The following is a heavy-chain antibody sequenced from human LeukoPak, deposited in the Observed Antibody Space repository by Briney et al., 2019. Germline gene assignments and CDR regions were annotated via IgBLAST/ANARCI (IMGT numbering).Heavy chain of an antibody. D-gene: IGHD1-26*01. V-gene: IGHV4-4*02. J-gene: IGHJ4*02. CDR1: GGSISSSNW. CDR2: IYYSGST. Sequence: SGTLSLTCAVSGGSISSSNWWSWVRQPPGKGLEWIGEIYYSGSTNYNPSLKSRVTISVDKSKNQFSLKLSSVTAADTAVYYCARAPDSGSFFLFDYWGQGTLVTVSS. CDR3: ARAPDSGSFFLFDY.